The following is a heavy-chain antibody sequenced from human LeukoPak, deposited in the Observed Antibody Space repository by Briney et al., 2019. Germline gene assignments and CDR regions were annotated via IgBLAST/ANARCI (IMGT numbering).Heavy chain of an antibody. D-gene: IGHD6-13*01. CDR1: GFTVSTNY. V-gene: IGHV3-53*01. CDR2: IYANEKT. Sequence: PGGSLRLSCAASGFTVSTNYMSWVRQAPGKGLEWVSVIYANEKTYYADSVEGRFTISRDNSKNTVFLLMNSLRAEDTAVYYCARGSMAAAGTVDYWGQGTLVTVS. CDR3: ARGSMAAAGTVDY. J-gene: IGHJ4*02.